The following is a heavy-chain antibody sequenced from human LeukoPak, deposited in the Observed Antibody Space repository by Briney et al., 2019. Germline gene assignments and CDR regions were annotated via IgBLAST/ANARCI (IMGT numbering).Heavy chain of an antibody. CDR1: GFTFSSYA. CDR3: ARDGPPLGYSYGLFWYYYYYMDV. J-gene: IGHJ6*03. V-gene: IGHV3-30*04. CDR2: ISSDGSNK. D-gene: IGHD5-18*01. Sequence: GGSLRLSCAASGFTFSSYAMHWVRQAPGKGLEWVAVISSDGSNKYYADSVKGRFTISRDNSKNTLYLQMNSLRAEDTAVYYCARDGPPLGYSYGLFWYYYYYMDVWGKGTTVTVSS.